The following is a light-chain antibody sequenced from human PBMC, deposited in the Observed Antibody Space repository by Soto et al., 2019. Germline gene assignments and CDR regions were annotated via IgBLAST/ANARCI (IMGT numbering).Light chain of an antibody. V-gene: IGKV3-15*01. CDR3: QQDNNWPSYT. CDR2: GAS. Sequence: EIVMTQSPATLSVSPGERATLSCRASQSVNSNLAWYQQKPGQAPSLLIYGASTRATGVPARFSGSGSRTEFTLSISGLQSEDFAVYYCQQDNNWPSYTFGQGTKLEIK. CDR1: QSVNSN. J-gene: IGKJ2*01.